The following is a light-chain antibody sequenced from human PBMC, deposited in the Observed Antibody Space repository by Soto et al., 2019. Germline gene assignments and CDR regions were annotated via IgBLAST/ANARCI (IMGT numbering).Light chain of an antibody. CDR2: DVS. CDR1: SSDADAYNY. V-gene: IGLV2-14*03. J-gene: IGLJ2*01. CDR3: SSYTSSTIL. Sequence: QSALTQPASVSGSPGQSIIISCTGTSSDADAYNYVPWYQHHPGKAPKLLIYDVSNRPSGISNRFSGSKSGNTASLTISGLQPEDEADYFCSSYTSSTILFGGGTQLTVL.